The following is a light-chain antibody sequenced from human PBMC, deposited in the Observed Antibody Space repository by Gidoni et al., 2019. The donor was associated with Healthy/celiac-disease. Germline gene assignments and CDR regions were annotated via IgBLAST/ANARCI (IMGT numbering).Light chain of an antibody. CDR3: QQYDTLPLT. Sequence: DIQMTPSPSSLSASVGDRVTITCQASQDISNYLNWYQQKPGKAPNLLTYDASNLETGVPSRFSGSGSGTDFTFTISSLQPEDIATYYCQQYDTLPLTFGPGTKVDIK. CDR2: DAS. J-gene: IGKJ3*01. V-gene: IGKV1-33*01. CDR1: QDISNY.